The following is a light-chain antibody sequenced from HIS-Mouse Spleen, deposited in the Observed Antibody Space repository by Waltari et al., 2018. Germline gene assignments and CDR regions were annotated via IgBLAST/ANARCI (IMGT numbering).Light chain of an antibody. CDR2: EDS. CDR1: ALPKKY. J-gene: IGLJ3*02. V-gene: IGLV3-10*01. Sequence: SYELTQPPSVSVSPGQTARITCSGDALPKKYAYWYQQKSGQAPVLVIYEDSKRPSGIPERFSGSSSGTMATLTISGVQAEDEADYYCLSADSSGTWVFGGGTKLTVL. CDR3: LSADSSGTWV.